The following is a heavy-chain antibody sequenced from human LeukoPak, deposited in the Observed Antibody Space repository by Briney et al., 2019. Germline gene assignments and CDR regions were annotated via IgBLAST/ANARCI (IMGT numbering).Heavy chain of an antibody. J-gene: IGHJ4*02. CDR2: INPNSGGT. D-gene: IGHD6-13*01. Sequence: ASVKVSCKASRYTFTEQWIHWVRQAPGQGLEWLGWINPNSGGTNYAQKFEGRIAMTTDTSINTGYMEMTRLTSDDTAVYYCARAHSSLRLYHFDYWGQGTLVTVSS. V-gene: IGHV1-2*02. CDR3: ARAHSSLRLYHFDY. CDR1: RYTFTEQW.